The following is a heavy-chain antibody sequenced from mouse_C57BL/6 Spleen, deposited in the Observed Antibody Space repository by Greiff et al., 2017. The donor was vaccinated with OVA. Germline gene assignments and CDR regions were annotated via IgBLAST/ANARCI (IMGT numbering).Heavy chain of an antibody. J-gene: IGHJ2*01. CDR3: ARDLGQGDY. V-gene: IGHV3-6*01. Sequence: EVKLQESGPGLVKPSQSLSLTCSVTGYSITSGYYWNWIRQFPGNKLEWMGYISYDGSNNYNPSLKNRISITRDTSKNQFFLKLNSVTTEDTATYYCARDLGQGDYWGQGTTLTVSS. CDR1: GYSITSGYY. CDR2: ISYDGSN. D-gene: IGHD3-3*01.